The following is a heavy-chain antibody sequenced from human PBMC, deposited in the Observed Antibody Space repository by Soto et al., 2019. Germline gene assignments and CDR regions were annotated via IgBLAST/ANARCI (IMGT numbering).Heavy chain of an antibody. D-gene: IGHD3-3*01. Sequence: EVQLLESGGGLVQPGGSLRLSCAASGFTFSSYAMSWVRQAPGKGLEWVSSIRGSGGSTNYADSVKGRFTISRDNSKNTLYLHMNSLRVEDTAVYYCAKASSMTIFVVVIDNPGDGFDIWGQGTMVTVSS. CDR1: GFTFSSYA. V-gene: IGHV3-23*01. CDR2: IRGSGGST. CDR3: AKASSMTIFVVVIDNPGDGFDI. J-gene: IGHJ3*02.